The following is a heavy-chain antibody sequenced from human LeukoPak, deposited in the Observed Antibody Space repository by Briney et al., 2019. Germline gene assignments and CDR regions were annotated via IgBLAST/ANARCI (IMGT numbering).Heavy chain of an antibody. J-gene: IGHJ1*01. D-gene: IGHD3-9*01. Sequence: PGGSLRLSCAASGFTFSSYSMNWVRQAPGKGLEWVSAISGSGGSTYYADSVKGRFTISRDNSKNTLYLQMNSLRAEDTAVYYCAKSLWDILTGYEMEYFQHWGQGTLVTVSS. CDR3: AKSLWDILTGYEMEYFQH. CDR1: GFTFSSYS. CDR2: ISGSGGST. V-gene: IGHV3-23*01.